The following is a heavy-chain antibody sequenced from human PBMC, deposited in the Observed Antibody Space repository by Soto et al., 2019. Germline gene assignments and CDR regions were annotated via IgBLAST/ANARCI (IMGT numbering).Heavy chain of an antibody. CDR3: ARARFNDYGDHNWFDP. V-gene: IGHV1-69*02. CDR2: IIPILGIA. D-gene: IGHD4-17*01. J-gene: IGHJ5*02. CDR1: GGTFSSYT. Sequence: GXXVTVSCKASGGTFSSYTMSWVRQAPGQGLEWMGRIIPILGIANYAQKFQGRVTITADKSTSTAYMELSSLRSEDTAVYYCARARFNDYGDHNWFDPWGQGTLVTVSS.